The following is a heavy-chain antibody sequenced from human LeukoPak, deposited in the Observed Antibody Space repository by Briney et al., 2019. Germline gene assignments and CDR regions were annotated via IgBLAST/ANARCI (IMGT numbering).Heavy chain of an antibody. CDR2: ISSSGSTM. J-gene: IGHJ4*02. CDR3: ARDPGSGYEEHFDY. V-gene: IGHV3-11*01. D-gene: IGHD5-12*01. Sequence: GGSLRLSCAASGFTFSNAWMSWIRQAPGKGLEWVSYISSSGSTMYYTDSVKGRFTISRDNAKDSLYLQMNSLRAEDTAVYYCARDPGSGYEEHFDYWGQGTLVTVSS. CDR1: GFTFSNAW.